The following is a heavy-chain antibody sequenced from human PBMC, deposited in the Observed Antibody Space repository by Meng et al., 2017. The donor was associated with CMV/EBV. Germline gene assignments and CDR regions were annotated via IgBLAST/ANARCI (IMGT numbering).Heavy chain of an antibody. CDR2: INPNSGGT. Sequence: QGPLVRVGAEVKKPGASAKVSCKASGYTLTGYYMHWVRQAPGQGLEWMGWINPNSGGTNYAQKFQGRVTMTRDTSISTAYMELSRLRSDDTAVDYCARDLGDTAIYWGQGTLVTVSS. V-gene: IGHV1-2*02. CDR3: ARDLGDTAIY. D-gene: IGHD5-18*01. J-gene: IGHJ4*02. CDR1: GYTLTGYY.